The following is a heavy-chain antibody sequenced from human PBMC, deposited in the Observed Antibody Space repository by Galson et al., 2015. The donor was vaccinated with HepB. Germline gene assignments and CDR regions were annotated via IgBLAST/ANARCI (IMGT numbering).Heavy chain of an antibody. D-gene: IGHD5-18*01. CDR2: ISSSTTTI. J-gene: IGHJ4*02. V-gene: IGHV3-48*02. Sequence: SLRLSCAVSGFSFSIFGMNWVRQAPGKGLEWVSYISSSTTTIYYADSVKGRFTVSRDNAKNSLFLQMNSLRDDDTAVYYCAGGGYIYGYPVFDYWGQGTLVTVSS. CDR1: GFSFSIFG. CDR3: AGGGYIYGYPVFDY.